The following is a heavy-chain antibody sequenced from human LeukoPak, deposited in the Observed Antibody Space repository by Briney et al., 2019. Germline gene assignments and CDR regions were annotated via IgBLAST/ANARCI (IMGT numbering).Heavy chain of an antibody. V-gene: IGHV3-74*01. CDR2: INSDGSGT. D-gene: IGHD1-20*01. CDR3: ARETVQSNWNSGMDV. CDR1: GFILSSFW. J-gene: IGHJ6*02. Sequence: GGSLRLSCAASGFILSSFWMHWVRQVPGRGLVWVLRINSDGSGTSYADSVKGRFTISRDNAKNTVYLQMNSLRVEDTAVYYCARETVQSNWNSGMDVWGQGTTVTVSS.